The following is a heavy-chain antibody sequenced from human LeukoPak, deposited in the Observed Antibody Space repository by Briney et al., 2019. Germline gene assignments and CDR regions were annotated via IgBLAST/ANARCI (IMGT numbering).Heavy chain of an antibody. D-gene: IGHD3-10*01. CDR2: IYYSGST. CDR1: GGSISSGDYY. J-gene: IGHJ4*02. V-gene: IGHV4-30-4*01. CDR3: ARRQMVRGALDY. Sequence: SQTLSLTCTVSGGSISSGDYYWSWIRQPPGKGLEWIGYIYYSGSTYYNPSLKSRVTISVDKSKNQLSLKLSSVTAADTAVYYCARRQMVRGALDYWGQGTLVTVSS.